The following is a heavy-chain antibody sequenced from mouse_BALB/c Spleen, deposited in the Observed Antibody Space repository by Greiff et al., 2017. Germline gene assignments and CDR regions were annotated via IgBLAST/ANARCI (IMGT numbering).Heavy chain of an antibody. CDR1: GFTFSDYY. D-gene: IGHD1-1*01. CDR3: SSEDGNSYYWYFDV. J-gene: IGHJ1*01. V-gene: IGHV5-4*02. Sequence: EVHLVESGGGLVKPGGSLKLSCAASGFTFSDYYMYWVRQTPEKRLEWVANISDGGSSTYYPDSVKGRFTISKDNAKNNLYLQMISLKSEDTAMYYCSSEDGNSYYWYFDVWGAGTTVTVSS. CDR2: ISDGGSST.